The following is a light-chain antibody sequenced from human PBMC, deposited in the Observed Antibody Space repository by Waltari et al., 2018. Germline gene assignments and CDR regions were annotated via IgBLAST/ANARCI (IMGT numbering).Light chain of an antibody. CDR1: HTGRKM. J-gene: IGLJ1*01. CDR2: DDS. CDR3: QVWDSSSDHYV. V-gene: IGLV3-21*02. Sequence: SYVLTQPPSVSVAPGQTARITCGGNHTGRKMVHWYQQKPGQAPVLVVYDDSDRPSGIPERFSGSNSGNTATLTISRVEAGDEADYYCQVWDSSSDHYVFGTGTKVTVL.